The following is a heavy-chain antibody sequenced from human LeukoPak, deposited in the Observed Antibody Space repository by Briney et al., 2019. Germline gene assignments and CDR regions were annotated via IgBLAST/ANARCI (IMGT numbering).Heavy chain of an antibody. Sequence: GGSLGLSCADSGFTFSSYAMSWVRQAPGKGLEWVSSTSGSSTRTYYADSVKGRFAVSRDNPKNTLYLQMNSLRAEDTAVYYCAKQRDYYDSSGYYRGYYFDYWGQGTLVTVSS. D-gene: IGHD3-22*01. V-gene: IGHV3-23*01. CDR3: AKQRDYYDSSGYYRGYYFDY. CDR1: GFTFSSYA. J-gene: IGHJ4*02. CDR2: TSGSSTRT.